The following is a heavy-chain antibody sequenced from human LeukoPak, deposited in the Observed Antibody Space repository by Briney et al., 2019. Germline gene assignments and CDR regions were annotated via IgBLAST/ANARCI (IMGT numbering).Heavy chain of an antibody. V-gene: IGHV1-18*01. Sequence: ASVKVSCKTSGYSCILYGISWVRQAPGQGPEGMVWISTSTGDTKYTQKVQGRVTLTTDTSTSTAYMELSSLRSDDTAVYYRARDDNYGIFVNVDYWGQGTLVTVSS. CDR1: GYSCILYG. CDR3: ARDDNYGIFVNVDY. D-gene: IGHD4-11*01. CDR2: ISTSTGDT. J-gene: IGHJ4*02.